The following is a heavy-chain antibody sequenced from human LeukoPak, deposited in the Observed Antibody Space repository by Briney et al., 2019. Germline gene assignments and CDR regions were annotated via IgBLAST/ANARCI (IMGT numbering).Heavy chain of an antibody. D-gene: IGHD3-3*01. V-gene: IGHV3-48*04. J-gene: IGHJ4*02. CDR1: GFTFYSYS. Sequence: QSGGSLTLSCAASGFTFYSYSMSWVRQAPGKGLGWVSYISGSSSTIYYADSVKGRFTISRDNAKNSVHLQMNSLRAEDTAVYYCAKGDDVSGNFDYWGQGTLVTVSS. CDR3: AKGDDVSGNFDY. CDR2: ISGSSSTI.